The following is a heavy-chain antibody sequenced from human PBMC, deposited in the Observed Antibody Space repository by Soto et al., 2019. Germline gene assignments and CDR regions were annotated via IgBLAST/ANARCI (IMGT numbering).Heavy chain of an antibody. V-gene: IGHV3-23*01. CDR3: ANRGRYYFDY. CDR1: GFTFSSYA. Sequence: EVQLLESGGGLVQPGGSLRLSCAASGFTFSSYAMGWVRQAPGKGLEWVSTIGSSIDNTYYADSVKGRFTISRDNSKNTLHLQMNNLRAEDTAVYFCANRGRYYFDYWGQGALVTVSS. J-gene: IGHJ4*02. CDR2: IGSSIDNT. D-gene: IGHD3-10*01.